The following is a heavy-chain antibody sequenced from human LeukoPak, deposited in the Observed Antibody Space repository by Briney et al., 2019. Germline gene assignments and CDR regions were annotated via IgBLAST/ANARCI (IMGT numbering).Heavy chain of an antibody. CDR1: GGSISSGDYY. J-gene: IGHJ4*02. V-gene: IGHV4-30-4*01. Sequence: SQTLSLTCTVSGGSISSGDYYWSWIRQPPGKGLEWIGYIYYSGSTYYNPSLKSRVTISVDTSKNQFSLKLSSVTAADTAVYYCAGGHSSSWYFYYFDYWGQGNLVTVSS. CDR3: AGGHSSSWYFYYFDY. CDR2: IYYSGST. D-gene: IGHD6-13*01.